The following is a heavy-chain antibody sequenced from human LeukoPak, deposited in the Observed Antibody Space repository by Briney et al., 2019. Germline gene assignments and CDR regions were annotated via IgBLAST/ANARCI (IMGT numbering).Heavy chain of an antibody. D-gene: IGHD3-22*01. J-gene: IGHJ4*02. CDR3: ARDKRYDSSGSTYYFDY. CDR1: GYTFTSYY. CDR2: INPSGGST. V-gene: IGHV1-46*01. Sequence: GASVKVSCKASGYTFTSYYTHWVRQAPGQGLEWMGIINPSGGSTSYAQKFQGRVTMTRDTSTSTVYMELSSLRSEDTAVYYCARDKRYDSSGSTYYFDYWGQGTLVTVSS.